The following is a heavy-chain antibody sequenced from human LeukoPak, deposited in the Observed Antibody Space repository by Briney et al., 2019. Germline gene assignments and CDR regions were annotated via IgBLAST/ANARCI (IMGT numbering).Heavy chain of an antibody. Sequence: SVKVSCKASGGTFSSYAISWVRQAPGQGLEWMGRIIPIFGTANYAQKFQGRVTMTRDTSISTAYMELSRLRSDDTAVYYCARGEAFGRAPDYWGQGTLVTVSS. CDR1: GGTFSSYA. CDR3: ARGEAFGRAPDY. J-gene: IGHJ4*02. V-gene: IGHV1-69*05. D-gene: IGHD2-15*01. CDR2: IIPIFGTA.